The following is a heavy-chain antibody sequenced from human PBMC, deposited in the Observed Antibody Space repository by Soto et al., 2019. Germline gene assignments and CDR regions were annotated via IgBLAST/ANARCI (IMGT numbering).Heavy chain of an antibody. CDR2: ISAYNGNT. D-gene: IGHD6-6*01. CDR1: GCSVTSXG. CDR3: SRDRYSSSSTPNWFDP. V-gene: IGHV1-18*01. J-gene: IGHJ5*02. Sequence: SGEVYGKRSGCSVTSXGISWVRQAKENGLESMRWISAYNGNTHYAQKLQGRVTMTTDTSTSTAYMELRSLRSDDTAVYYCSRDRYSSSSTPNWFDPWGQGTLVTVSS.